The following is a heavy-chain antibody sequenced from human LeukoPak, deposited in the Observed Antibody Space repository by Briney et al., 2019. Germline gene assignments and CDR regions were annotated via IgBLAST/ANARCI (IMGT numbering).Heavy chain of an antibody. Sequence: PGGSLRLSCTASGFTSSTDSMKSVRQAPGKGLECVSYISTSNSTVYYADSVKGRCTISRDNAKNSLYLQMNSLRVEDTAVYYCASAGSSGWYYYFDYWGQGTLVTVSS. D-gene: IGHD6-19*01. CDR1: GFTSSTDS. J-gene: IGHJ4*02. CDR3: ASAGSSGWYYYFDY. V-gene: IGHV3-48*01. CDR2: ISTSNSTV.